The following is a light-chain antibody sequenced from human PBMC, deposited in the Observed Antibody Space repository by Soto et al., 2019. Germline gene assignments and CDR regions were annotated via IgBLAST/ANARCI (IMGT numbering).Light chain of an antibody. CDR2: DVS. CDR3: SSYTSSSTNYV. Sequence: QSVLTQPASVSGSPGQSITISCTGTSSDVGGYNYVSWYQQHPGKAPKLMIYDVSNRPSGVSNRFSGSKSGNTASLTISELQAEDEADYYCSSYTSSSTNYVFGTGTKLTVL. CDR1: SSDVGGYNY. V-gene: IGLV2-14*01. J-gene: IGLJ1*01.